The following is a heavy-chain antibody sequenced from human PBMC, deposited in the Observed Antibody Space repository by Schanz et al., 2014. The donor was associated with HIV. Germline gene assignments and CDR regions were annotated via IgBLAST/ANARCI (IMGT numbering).Heavy chain of an antibody. CDR3: ARGSGPYYYYYGIDV. Sequence: QVQLVESGGGVVQPGRSLRLSCAASGFTFSSYAMHWVRQAPGKGLEWVAVISYDGSNKYYADSVKGRFTISRDNPKNTRYLQMNSLRAEDTAVYYCARGSGPYYYYYGIDVWGQGTTVTVSS. CDR2: ISYDGSNK. CDR1: GFTFSSYA. J-gene: IGHJ6*02. V-gene: IGHV3-30-3*01. D-gene: IGHD3-10*01.